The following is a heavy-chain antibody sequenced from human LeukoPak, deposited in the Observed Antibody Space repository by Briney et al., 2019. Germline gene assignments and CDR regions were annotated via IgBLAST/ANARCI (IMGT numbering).Heavy chain of an antibody. V-gene: IGHV4-31*03. Sequence: SETLSLTCTVSGGSISSGGYYWSWIRQHPGKGLEWIGYISYSGSTSYNPSLKSRVTISVDTSKNQFSLKLSSVTAADTAVYYCATYGSGSYRFDPWGQGTLVTVSS. CDR2: ISYSGST. CDR1: GGSISSGGYY. J-gene: IGHJ5*02. CDR3: ATYGSGSYRFDP. D-gene: IGHD3-10*01.